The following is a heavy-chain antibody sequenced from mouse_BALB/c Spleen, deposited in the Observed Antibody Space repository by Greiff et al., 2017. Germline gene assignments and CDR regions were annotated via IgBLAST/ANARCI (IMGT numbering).Heavy chain of an antibody. CDR2: IDPANGNT. CDR1: GFNIKDTY. CDR3: ARATYFYAMGY. Sequence: VQLQQSGAELVKPGASVKLSCTASGFNIKDTYMHWVKQRPEQGLEWIGRIDPANGNTKYDPKFQGKATITADTSSNTAYLQLSSLTSEDTAMYYCARATYFYAMGYWGQGTSVTVSS. J-gene: IGHJ4*01. V-gene: IGHV14-3*02.